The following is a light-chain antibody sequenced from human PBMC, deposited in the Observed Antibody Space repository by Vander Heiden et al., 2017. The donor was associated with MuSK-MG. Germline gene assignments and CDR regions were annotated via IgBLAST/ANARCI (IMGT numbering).Light chain of an antibody. CDR1: SPNIGARFD. CDR2: GNS. J-gene: IGLJ2*01. CDR3: QSYDSSLSGVYVV. Sequence: SSPNIGARFDVHWFQQLPGPAPTLLICGNSNRTSGVTDRFSGSKSGTSASVAITGLQAEDEAEYYCQSYDSSLSGVYVVFGGGTKLTVL. V-gene: IGLV1-40*01.